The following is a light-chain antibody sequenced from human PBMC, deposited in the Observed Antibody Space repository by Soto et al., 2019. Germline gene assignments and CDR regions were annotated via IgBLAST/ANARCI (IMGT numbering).Light chain of an antibody. CDR1: QNIDRW. V-gene: IGKV1-5*01. J-gene: IGKJ1*01. CDR3: QQYKSGST. CDR2: EAS. Sequence: DIQMTQSPSTLSTSVGDRATNTCRATQNIDRWLAWYQQKPGKAPKLLIYEASSLEGGVPSRFSGSGSGTEFTLTVSVLQAEDFATYWCQQYKSGSTFGHGTKLDFK.